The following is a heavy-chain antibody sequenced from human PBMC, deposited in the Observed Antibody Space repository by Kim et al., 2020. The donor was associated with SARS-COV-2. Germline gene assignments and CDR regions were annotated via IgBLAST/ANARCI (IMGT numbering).Heavy chain of an antibody. D-gene: IGHD6-13*01. CDR1: GFTFSSYS. CDR3: ARDGLSAYSSSWQRGFDY. V-gene: IGHV3-33*08. Sequence: GGSLRLSCAASGFTFSSYSMHWVRQAPGKGLEWVAVIWYDGSNKYYADSVKGRFTISRDNSKNTLYLQMNSLRAEDTAVYYCARDGLSAYSSSWQRGFDYWGQGTLVTVSS. J-gene: IGHJ4*02. CDR2: IWYDGSNK.